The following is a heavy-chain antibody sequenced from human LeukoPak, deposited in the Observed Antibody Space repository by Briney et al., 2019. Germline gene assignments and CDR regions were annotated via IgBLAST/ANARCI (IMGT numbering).Heavy chain of an antibody. CDR2: INHTGST. Sequence: PSETLSLTCAVYGGSFSGYYWSWIRQPPGKGLHWIGEINHTGSTNYNPSLKSRVRISVDTSKNHISLKLSSVAAADTAVYYCSRDRGGSPVTNWGQGTLVTVSS. D-gene: IGHD4-17*01. V-gene: IGHV4-34*01. CDR3: SRDRGGSPVTN. J-gene: IGHJ4*02. CDR1: GGSFSGYY.